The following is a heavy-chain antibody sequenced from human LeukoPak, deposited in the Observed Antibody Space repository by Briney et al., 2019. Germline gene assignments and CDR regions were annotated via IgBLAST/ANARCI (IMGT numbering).Heavy chain of an antibody. V-gene: IGHV3-43*02. D-gene: IGHD2-15*01. CDR3: AKDEGGDIVH. CDR1: GITFGDYA. J-gene: IGHJ4*02. CDR2: ISGDGGST. Sequence: GSLRLSCAGSGITFGDYAMHRVRQASGKGLEWVSLISGDGGSTYYADSVKGRFTISRDNSKNSLYLQMNSLRTEDTALYYCAKDEGGDIVHWGQGTLVTVSS.